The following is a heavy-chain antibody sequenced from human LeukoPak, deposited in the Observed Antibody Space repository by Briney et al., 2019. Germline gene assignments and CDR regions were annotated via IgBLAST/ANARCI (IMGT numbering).Heavy chain of an antibody. D-gene: IGHD5-18*01. CDR1: GGTFSSYA. Sequence: ASVKVSCKASGGTFSSYAISWVRQAPGQGLEWMGGIIPIFGTANYAQKFQGRVTITADESTSTAYMELSSLRSEDTAVYYCAAGPRGYSCGPTRFDYWGQGTLVTVSS. CDR2: IIPIFGTA. V-gene: IGHV1-69*13. J-gene: IGHJ4*02. CDR3: AAGPRGYSCGPTRFDY.